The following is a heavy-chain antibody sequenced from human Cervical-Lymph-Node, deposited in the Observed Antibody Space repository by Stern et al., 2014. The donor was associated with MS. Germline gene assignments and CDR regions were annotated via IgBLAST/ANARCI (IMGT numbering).Heavy chain of an antibody. CDR1: GGSISSGGYY. Sequence: QLQLQESGPGLVKPSQTLSLTCTVSGGSISSGGYYWSWLRPHPGKGLEWIGYIYYSGSTYYNPSLKIRVTISVDTSKNQFSLKLTSVTAADTAVYYCARVSYDFWSGYFPFDYWGQGTLVTVSS. CDR2: IYYSGST. J-gene: IGHJ4*02. D-gene: IGHD3-3*01. V-gene: IGHV4-31*03. CDR3: ARVSYDFWSGYFPFDY.